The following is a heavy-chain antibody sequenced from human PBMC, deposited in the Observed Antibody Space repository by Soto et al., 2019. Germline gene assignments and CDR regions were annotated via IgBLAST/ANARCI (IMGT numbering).Heavy chain of an antibody. V-gene: IGHV1-3*01. D-gene: IGHD6-13*01. CDR2: INAGNGNT. J-gene: IGHJ3*02. Sequence: ASVKVSCKASGYTFTSYAMHWVRQAPGQRLEWMGWINAGNGNTKYSQKFQGRVTITRDTSASTAYMELSSLRSEDTAVYYCARDSSSWYGFDAFDIWGQGTRDTVSS. CDR1: GYTFTSYA. CDR3: ARDSSSWYGFDAFDI.